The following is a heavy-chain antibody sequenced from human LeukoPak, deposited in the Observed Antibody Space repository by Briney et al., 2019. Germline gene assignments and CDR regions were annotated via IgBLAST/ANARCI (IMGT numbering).Heavy chain of an antibody. CDR1: GFTFSSYA. Sequence: PGGSLRLSCAASGFTFSSYAMSWVRQAPGEGLEWVSGISGSGGSTYYADSVKGRFTISRDNSKNTLFLQMNSLRAKDTAVYYCAKDRGYLRYFDPWGRGTLVTVSS. J-gene: IGHJ2*01. CDR3: AKDRGYLRYFDP. V-gene: IGHV3-23*01. D-gene: IGHD3-22*01. CDR2: ISGSGGST.